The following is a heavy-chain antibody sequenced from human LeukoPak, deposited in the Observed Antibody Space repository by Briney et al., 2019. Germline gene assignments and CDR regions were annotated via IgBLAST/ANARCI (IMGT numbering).Heavy chain of an antibody. Sequence: ASVKVSFKSSGYTFTGYYMHWVRQAPGQGREWMGWINPNSGGTNYAQKFQGRVTMTRDTSISTAYMELSSLKSDDTALYYCARRAVYYYYGMDVWGQGTTVTVSS. J-gene: IGHJ6*02. CDR2: INPNSGGT. V-gene: IGHV1-2*02. D-gene: IGHD6-25*01. CDR3: ARRAVYYYYGMDV. CDR1: GYTFTGYY.